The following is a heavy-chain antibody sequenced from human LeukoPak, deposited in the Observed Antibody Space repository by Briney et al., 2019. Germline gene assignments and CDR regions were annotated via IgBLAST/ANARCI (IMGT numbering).Heavy chain of an antibody. CDR1: GFTFGDFY. V-gene: IGHV3-11*01. Sequence: SGGSLRLSCAASGFTFGDFYMSWIRQAPGMGPECLSYISGSGSDIRYADSVMGRFTISRDNAKNSLYLQMNSLRAEDTAMYYCAKNTRVPHYWGQGTLVTVSS. J-gene: IGHJ4*02. CDR3: AKNTRVPHY. CDR2: ISGSGSDI. D-gene: IGHD5-18*01.